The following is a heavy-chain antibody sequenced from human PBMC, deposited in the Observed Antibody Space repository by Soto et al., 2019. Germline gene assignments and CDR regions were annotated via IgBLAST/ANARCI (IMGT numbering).Heavy chain of an antibody. D-gene: IGHD2-2*01. Sequence: SETLSLTCAVYGGSFSGYYWSWIRQPPGKGLEWIGEINHSGSTNYNPSLKSRVTISVDTSKNQFSLKLSSVTAADTAVYYCARAGHIVVVPAASFDYWGQGTLVTVSS. CDR1: GGSFSGYY. CDR3: ARAGHIVVVPAASFDY. J-gene: IGHJ4*02. CDR2: INHSGST. V-gene: IGHV4-34*01.